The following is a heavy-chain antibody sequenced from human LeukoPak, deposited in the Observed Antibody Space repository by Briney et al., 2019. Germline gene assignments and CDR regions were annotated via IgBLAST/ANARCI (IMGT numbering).Heavy chain of an antibody. Sequence: GGCLRLSCAASGFTFASYSMNCVSQAPGKGLEWVSSTSGDSTYMYNAGSVKGRFTISRDNAQASLYLQMISLRADDTAVYYCARVSGRLERQSDLDYWGQGTLVIVSS. CDR1: GFTFASYS. CDR2: TSGDSTYM. CDR3: ARVSGRLERQSDLDY. D-gene: IGHD1-1*01. V-gene: IGHV3-21*01. J-gene: IGHJ4*02.